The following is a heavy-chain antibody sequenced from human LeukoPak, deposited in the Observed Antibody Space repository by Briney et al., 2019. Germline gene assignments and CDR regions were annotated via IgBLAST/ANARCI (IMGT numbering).Heavy chain of an antibody. D-gene: IGHD3-10*02. Sequence: SVEVSCKASGGTFSSYAISWVRQAPGQGLEWMGRIIPIFGTANYAQKFQGRVTITTDESTSTAYMELSSLRSEDTAVYYCASTYYYVGGDAFDIWGQGTMVTVSS. CDR3: ASTYYYVGGDAFDI. CDR1: GGTFSSYA. J-gene: IGHJ3*02. V-gene: IGHV1-69*05. CDR2: IIPIFGTA.